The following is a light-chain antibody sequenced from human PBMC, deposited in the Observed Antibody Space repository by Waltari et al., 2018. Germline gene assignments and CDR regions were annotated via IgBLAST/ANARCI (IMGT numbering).Light chain of an antibody. J-gene: IGKJ1*01. V-gene: IGKV3-20*01. Sequence: VLTQSPGTLSLSPGERATLSCRASQSVSRTLACYQQKPGQAPILLIYGASTRAAGIPDRFSGSGSGTYFSLTLSRQEPEDFAVYYCQHYVRLPVTFGQGTKVEIK. CDR1: QSVSRT. CDR3: QHYVRLPVT. CDR2: GAS.